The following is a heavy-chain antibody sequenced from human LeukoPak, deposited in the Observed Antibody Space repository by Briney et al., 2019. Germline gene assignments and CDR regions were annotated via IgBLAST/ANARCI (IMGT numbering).Heavy chain of an antibody. J-gene: IGHJ4*02. CDR2: INWSGGST. CDR3: ARDLFSGTYHEDF. V-gene: IGHV3-20*04. Sequence: PGGSLRLSCAASGFTFDDYGVSWVRQAPGKGLEWVSGINWSGGSTGYADSVKGRFTISRDNAKNSLYLQMNSLRGEDTAVYYCARDLFSGTYHEDFWGQGTLVIVSS. D-gene: IGHD1-26*01. CDR1: GFTFDDYG.